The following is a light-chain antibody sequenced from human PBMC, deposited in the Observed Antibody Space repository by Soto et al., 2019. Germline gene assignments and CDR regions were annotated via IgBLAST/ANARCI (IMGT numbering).Light chain of an antibody. CDR2: LGS. V-gene: IGKV2-28*01. CDR3: MQRLQTPWT. CDR1: PSLLHTSGYTD. J-gene: IGKJ1*01. Sequence: DIVMPQSPLSPPVTPAEPASISCRSSPSLLHTSGYTDVDWYLQKPGQSPQLLIYLGSNRASGVPDRFSGSESGTDFTLKITRVEAEDVWVYYCMQRLQTPWTVGQGTKVEIK.